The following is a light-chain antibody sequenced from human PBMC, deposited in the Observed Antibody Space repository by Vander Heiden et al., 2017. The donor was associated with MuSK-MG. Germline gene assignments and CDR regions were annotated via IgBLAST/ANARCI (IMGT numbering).Light chain of an antibody. CDR2: GAS. CDR3: QQYANYPFT. Sequence: AIRMTQSPSSLSASTGDRVTITCRASQGISSYLAWYQQKPGKAPKLLIYGASTLQSGVPSRFSGSGSGTDFTLTISCLQSEDFATYYCQQYANYPFTFGPGTKVDIK. CDR1: QGISSY. J-gene: IGKJ3*01. V-gene: IGKV1-8*01.